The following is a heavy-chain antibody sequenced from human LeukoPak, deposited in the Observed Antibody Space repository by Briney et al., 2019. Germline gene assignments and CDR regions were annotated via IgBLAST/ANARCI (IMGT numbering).Heavy chain of an antibody. Sequence: SETLSLTXAVYGGSFSGYYWSWIRQPQGKGLEWIGEINHSGSTNYNPSLKSRVTISVDTSKNQFSLKLSSVTAADTAVYYCASDSQVAGYVNKFYYYFMDVWGKGTTVTVSS. J-gene: IGHJ6*03. V-gene: IGHV4-34*01. CDR2: INHSGST. CDR3: ASDSQVAGYVNKFYYYFMDV. CDR1: GGSFSGYY. D-gene: IGHD6-19*01.